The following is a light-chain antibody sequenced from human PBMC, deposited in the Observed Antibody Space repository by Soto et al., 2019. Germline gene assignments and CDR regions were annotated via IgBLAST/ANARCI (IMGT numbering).Light chain of an antibody. Sequence: EIVLTQSPGTLSLSPGERATLSCRASQGVSSNYLAWYQQKPGQAPRLLIYGASTRATGIPARFSGSGSGTEFTLTISSLQSEDFAVYYCQQYNNWPPLTFGGGTKVDI. CDR3: QQYNNWPPLT. J-gene: IGKJ4*01. CDR2: GAS. V-gene: IGKV3D-15*01. CDR1: QGVSSN.